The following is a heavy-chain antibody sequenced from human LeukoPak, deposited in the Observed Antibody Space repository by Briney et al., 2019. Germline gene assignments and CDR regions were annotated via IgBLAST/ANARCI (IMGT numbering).Heavy chain of an antibody. Sequence: GGSLRLSCAASGFSFISYGMHWVRQAPGKGLEWVGVISDDGRNKKYADSVKGRFTISRDNSKDTLYQQMNSLRDEDTAVYYCAKRPSDYGDYVTYFDYWGQGTLVTVSS. V-gene: IGHV3-30*18. J-gene: IGHJ4*02. D-gene: IGHD4-17*01. CDR2: ISDDGRNK. CDR1: GFSFISYG. CDR3: AKRPSDYGDYVTYFDY.